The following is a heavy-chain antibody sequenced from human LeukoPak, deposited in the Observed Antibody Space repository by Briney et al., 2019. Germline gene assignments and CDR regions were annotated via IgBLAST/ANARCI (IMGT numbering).Heavy chain of an antibody. CDR3: AKDVVWGYPKYYFDY. D-gene: IGHD7-27*01. V-gene: IGHV3-33*06. CDR2: IWYDGSNK. Sequence: GGSLRLSCAASGFTFSSYGMHWVRQAPGKGLEWVAVIWYDGSNKYYADSVKGRFTIPRDNSKNTLYLQMNSLRAEDTAVYYCAKDVVWGYPKYYFDYWGQGTLVTVSS. J-gene: IGHJ4*02. CDR1: GFTFSSYG.